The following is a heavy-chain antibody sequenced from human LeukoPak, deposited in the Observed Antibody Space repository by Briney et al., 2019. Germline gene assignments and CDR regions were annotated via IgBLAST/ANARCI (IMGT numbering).Heavy chain of an antibody. CDR3: ARDRQLWLRGCYYYYMDV. J-gene: IGHJ6*03. CDR1: GFTFSSYW. Sequence: GGSLRLSCAASGFTFSSYWMSWVRQAPGKGLEWVANIKQDGSEKYYVDSVKGRFTISRDNAKNSLYLQMNSLRAEDTAVYYCARDRQLWLRGCYYYYMDVWGKGTTVTVSS. CDR2: IKQDGSEK. D-gene: IGHD5-18*01. V-gene: IGHV3-7*01.